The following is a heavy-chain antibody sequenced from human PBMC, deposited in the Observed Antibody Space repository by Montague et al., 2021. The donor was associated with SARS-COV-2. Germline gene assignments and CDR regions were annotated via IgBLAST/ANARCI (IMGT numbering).Heavy chain of an antibody. CDR1: GFTFSSYS. V-gene: IGHV3-21*01. D-gene: IGHD6-13*01. Sequence: SRILSLSASGFTFSSYSMNWVRQAPGKGLEWVSSISSSSSYIYYADSVKGRFTISRDNAKNSLYLQMNSLRAEDTDVYYCARDQQLVLGYYYGMDVWGQGTTVTVSS. CDR3: ARDQQLVLGYYYGMDV. J-gene: IGHJ6*02. CDR2: ISSSSSYI.